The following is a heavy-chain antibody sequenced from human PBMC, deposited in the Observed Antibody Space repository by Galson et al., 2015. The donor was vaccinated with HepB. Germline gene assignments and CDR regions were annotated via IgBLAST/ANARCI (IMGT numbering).Heavy chain of an antibody. CDR2: IKHDGSAK. CDR1: GFAFSTYW. CDR3: ARDHEKAAAGHDY. Sequence: SLRLSCAASGFAFSTYWMSWVRQAPGKGLEWVANIKHDGSAKYYVDSVKGRFTISRDHAKNSLFLQMNSLRDDDSAVYYGARDHEKAAAGHDYWRQGTLVTVSS. J-gene: IGHJ4*02. D-gene: IGHD6-13*01. V-gene: IGHV3-7*03.